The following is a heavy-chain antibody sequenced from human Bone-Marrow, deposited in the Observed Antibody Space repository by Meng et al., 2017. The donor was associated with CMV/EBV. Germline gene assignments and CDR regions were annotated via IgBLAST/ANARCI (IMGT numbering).Heavy chain of an antibody. CDR2: IYYSGST. V-gene: IGHV4-59*01. Sequence: SDTLSFTCTVSGGPISSYYWSWIRQPPGKGLEWIGYIYYSGSTNYNPSLKSRVTISVDTSKNQFSLKLSSVTAADTAVYYCARDSRNWFDPWGQGTLVTVSS. CDR1: GGPISSYY. J-gene: IGHJ5*02. CDR3: ARDSRNWFDP.